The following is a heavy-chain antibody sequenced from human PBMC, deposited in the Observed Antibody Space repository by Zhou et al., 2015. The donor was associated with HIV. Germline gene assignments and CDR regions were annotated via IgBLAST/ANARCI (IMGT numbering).Heavy chain of an antibody. D-gene: IGHD3-22*01. Sequence: QVQLVQSGGEVKKPGASMKVSCKASGYPLSYYGLTWVRQVPGQGLEWMGWIYNGNANYAQKFQGRVTMTTDTATRTGYLELRSLRSDDTATYFCARDDSXGYHSFDSWGQGTLVTVS. CDR3: ARDDSXGYHSFDS. J-gene: IGHJ4*02. CDR2: IYNGNA. V-gene: IGHV1-18*04. CDR1: GYPLSYYG.